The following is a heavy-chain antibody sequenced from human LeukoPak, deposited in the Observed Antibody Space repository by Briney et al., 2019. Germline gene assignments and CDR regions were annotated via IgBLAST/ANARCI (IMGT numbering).Heavy chain of an antibody. V-gene: IGHV3-23*01. CDR3: AKDRNVLLWFGELFIFDY. CDR1: GFTFRSDV. J-gene: IGHJ4*02. CDR2: ISGSGDIT. Sequence: PGGSLRLSCAASGFTFRSDVMSWVRQAPGKGLEWVSAISGSGDITYYADSVDGRFTISRDNSKNTLYLQMNSLRAEDTAVYYCAKDRNVLLWFGELFIFDYWGQGTLVTVSS. D-gene: IGHD3-10*01.